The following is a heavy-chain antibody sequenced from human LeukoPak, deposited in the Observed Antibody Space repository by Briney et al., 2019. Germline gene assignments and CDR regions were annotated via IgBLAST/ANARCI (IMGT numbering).Heavy chain of an antibody. V-gene: IGHV1-69*17. D-gene: IGHD4-17*01. CDR3: ARGDSDDSGDFRTFEF. Sequence: SVKVSCKVSGGTNYALSWVRQAPGQGLEWMGGIIPVLDVANSAQKFQGRVTFTADKSTNTAYMELSSLRSEDTAMYFCARGDSDDSGDFRTFEFWGQGTLVTVSS. CDR2: IIPVLDVA. CDR1: GGTNYA. J-gene: IGHJ4*02.